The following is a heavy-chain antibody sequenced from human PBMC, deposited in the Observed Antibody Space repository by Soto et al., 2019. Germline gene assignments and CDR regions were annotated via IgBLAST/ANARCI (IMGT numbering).Heavy chain of an antibody. D-gene: IGHD2-15*01. Sequence: EVQLVESGGNFVQPGGSLRLSCAASGFTFSRYWMHWVRQAPGKGLVWVSRIATDGSSTSYADSVRGRFTISRDNAKNTLYLQMNSLGAEDMAVYYCARGGCSGGSCFFDYWGPGSLVTVSS. V-gene: IGHV3-74*01. CDR1: GFTFSRYW. CDR3: ARGGCSGGSCFFDY. CDR2: IATDGSST. J-gene: IGHJ4*02.